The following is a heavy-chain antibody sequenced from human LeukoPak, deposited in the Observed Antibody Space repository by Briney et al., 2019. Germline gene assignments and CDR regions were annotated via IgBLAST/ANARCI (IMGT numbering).Heavy chain of an antibody. Sequence: PSETLSLTCTVSGGSISSYYWSWIRQPPGKGLEWIGYIYYSGSTNYNPSLKSRVTISVDTSKNQFSLKLSSVTAAYTAVYYCARGVHRHSSSWYSAFFDYWGQGTLVTVSS. J-gene: IGHJ4*02. CDR1: GGSISSYY. V-gene: IGHV4-59*01. D-gene: IGHD6-13*01. CDR3: ARGVHRHSSSWYSAFFDY. CDR2: IYYSGST.